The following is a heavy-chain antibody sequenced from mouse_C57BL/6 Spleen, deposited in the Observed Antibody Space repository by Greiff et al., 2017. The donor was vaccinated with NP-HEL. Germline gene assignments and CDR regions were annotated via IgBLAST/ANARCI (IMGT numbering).Heavy chain of an antibody. J-gene: IGHJ3*01. CDR2: IYPGDGDT. D-gene: IGHD1-1*01. CDR3: ARSYYYGSSEGFAY. Sequence: VKLMESGPELVKPGASVKISCKASGYAFSSSWMNWVKQRPGKGLEWIGRIYPGDGDTNYNGKFKGKATLTADKSSSTAYMQLSSLTSEDSAVYFCARSYYYGSSEGFAYWGQGTLVTVSA. CDR1: GYAFSSSW. V-gene: IGHV1-82*01.